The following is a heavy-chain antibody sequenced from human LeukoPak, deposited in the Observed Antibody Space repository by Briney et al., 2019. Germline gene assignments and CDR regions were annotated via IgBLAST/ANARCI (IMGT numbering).Heavy chain of an antibody. V-gene: IGHV4-61*02. CDR1: GVSISSGSYY. D-gene: IGHD3-22*01. CDR3: ARGAYDDSSSYFNPFDY. CDR2: IYTSGST. J-gene: IGHJ4*02. Sequence: PSQTLSLTCTVSGVSISSGSYYWSWIRQPAGKGLEWIGRIYTSGSTNYNPSLKSRVTISVDTSKNQFSLKLSSVTAADTAVYYCARGAYDDSSSYFNPFDYWGQGTLVTVSS.